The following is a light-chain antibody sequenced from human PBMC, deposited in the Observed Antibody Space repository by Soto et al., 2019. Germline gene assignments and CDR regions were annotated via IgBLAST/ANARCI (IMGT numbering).Light chain of an antibody. J-gene: IGLJ1*01. CDR1: SSDIGGYNS. Sequence: QSVLTQSPSASGSPGQSVTISCTGTSSDIGGYNSVSWYQQHPGKAPKVMIYDVTKRPSGVPDRFSGSKSGNTASLTVSALQAEDEADYYCSSYTDTKSLVFGTGNKLTVL. V-gene: IGLV2-8*01. CDR3: SSYTDTKSLV. CDR2: DVT.